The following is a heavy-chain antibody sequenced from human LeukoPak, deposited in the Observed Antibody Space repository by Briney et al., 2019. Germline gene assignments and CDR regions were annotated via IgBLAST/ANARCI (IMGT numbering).Heavy chain of an antibody. J-gene: IGHJ6*02. CDR2: IGAYNGHT. Sequence: ASVKVSCKASGYTFISYGISWVRQAPGQGLEWMGWIGAYNGHTFYGQKLQGRVTMTTDTSTSTAYMELRSLRSDDTAVYFCARDLSSNWGYDYYYGMDVWGQGTTVTVSS. V-gene: IGHV1-18*01. D-gene: IGHD7-27*01. CDR3: ARDLSSNWGYDYYYGMDV. CDR1: GYTFISYG.